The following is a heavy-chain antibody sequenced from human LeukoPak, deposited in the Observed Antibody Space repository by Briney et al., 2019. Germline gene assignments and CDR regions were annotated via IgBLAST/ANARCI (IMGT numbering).Heavy chain of an antibody. CDR3: AKGYSYGYYYFYYYGMDV. CDR1: GDSASSNSAA. D-gene: IGHD5-18*01. V-gene: IGHV6-1*01. CDR2: TYYRSKWYN. Sequence: SQTLSSTCAIPGDSASSNSAAWNWIRHSPSRRLEWLGRTYYRSKWYNDYAVSVKSRITINPDTSKNQFSLQLNSVTPEDTAVYYCAKGYSYGYYYFYYYGMDVWGQGTTVTVSS. J-gene: IGHJ6*02.